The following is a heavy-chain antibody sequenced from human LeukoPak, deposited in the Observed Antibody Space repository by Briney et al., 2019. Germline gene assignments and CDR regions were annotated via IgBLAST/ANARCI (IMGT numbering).Heavy chain of an antibody. J-gene: IGHJ4*02. CDR1: GGSFSGSSYH. CDR3: ATTYSYTSGGYDY. V-gene: IGHV4-39*01. D-gene: IGHD5-18*01. Sequence: SETLSLTCTVSGGSFSGSSYHWGWIRQSPGKGLEWIGSINYSGTTYYNPSLKSRVTISVDTSKNQFSLKVSSVTAADTAVYYCATTYSYTSGGYDYWGQGTLVTVSS. CDR2: INYSGTT.